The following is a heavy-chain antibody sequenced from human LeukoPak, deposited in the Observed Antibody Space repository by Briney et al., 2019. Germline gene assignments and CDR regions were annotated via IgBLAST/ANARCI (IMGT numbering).Heavy chain of an antibody. D-gene: IGHD6-19*01. J-gene: IGHJ4*02. CDR3: AREISWGQWLVSYFDY. CDR2: IYYSGST. V-gene: IGHV4-39*02. Sequence: SETLSLTCTVSGGSISSSSYYWGWIRQPPGKGLEWIGSIYYSGSTYYNPSLKSRVTISVDTSKNQFSLKLSSVTAADTAVYYCAREISWGQWLVSYFDYWGQGTLVTVSS. CDR1: GGSISSSSYY.